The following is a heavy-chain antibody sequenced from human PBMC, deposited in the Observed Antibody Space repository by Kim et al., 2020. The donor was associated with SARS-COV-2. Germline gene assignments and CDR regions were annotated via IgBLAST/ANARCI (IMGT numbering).Heavy chain of an antibody. D-gene: IGHD3-22*01. CDR3: VPWADYYDSSGYYWGGLNFDY. Sequence: GGSLRLSCSASGFTFSSYAMHWVRQAPGKGLEYVSAISSNGGSTYYADSVKGRFTISRDNSKNTLYLQMSSLRAEDTAVYYCVPWADYYDSSGYYWGGLNFDYWGQGTLVTVSS. CDR2: ISSNGGST. CDR1: GFTFSSYA. V-gene: IGHV3-64D*06. J-gene: IGHJ4*02.